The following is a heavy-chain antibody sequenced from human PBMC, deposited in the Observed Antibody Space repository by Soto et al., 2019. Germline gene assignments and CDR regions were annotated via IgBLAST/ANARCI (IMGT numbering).Heavy chain of an antibody. D-gene: IGHD3-9*01. V-gene: IGHV3-30*09. CDR1: GFTFRSYA. CDR3: ARDYETSSAGYYYYGMAV. J-gene: IGHJ6*02. CDR2: ISHDGNVK. Sequence: QVQLVESGGGVVQPGRSLRLSCGASGFTFRSYAMHWVRQAPGKGLEWVATISHDGNVKYYADSVKGRFAISRDNSMNAMFLEMNSLRPEDTARYYCARDYETSSAGYYYYGMAVWGHGTTVTVSS.